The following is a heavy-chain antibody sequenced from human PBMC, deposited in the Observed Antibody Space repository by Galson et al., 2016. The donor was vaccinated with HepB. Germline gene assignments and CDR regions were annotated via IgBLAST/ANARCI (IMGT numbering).Heavy chain of an antibody. CDR1: GFSLSTSRVG. V-gene: IGHV2-5*01. D-gene: IGHD4-11*01. J-gene: IGHJ4*02. CDR2: IYWNDDK. CDR3: AHRQQYQGQNDYNNYGFDY. Sequence: PALVKPTQTLTLTCTFSGFSLSTSRVGVGWIRQSPGKALEWLAVIYWNDDKHYSPSLKSRLTITKDTSKNQVVLTMTNMDPVDTATYYCAHRQQYQGQNDYNNYGFDYWGQGTLVTVSS.